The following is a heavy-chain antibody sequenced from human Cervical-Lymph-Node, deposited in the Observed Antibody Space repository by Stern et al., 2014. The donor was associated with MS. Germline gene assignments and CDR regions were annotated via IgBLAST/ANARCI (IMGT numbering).Heavy chain of an antibody. Sequence: QVQLMQSGAEARAPGASMKVSCTASGYIFTDYYLHWVRQAPGQGLEWLGWINPNSGGTNYAQNFQGRVTMTRDTSISTAYMELRWLGSADTAVYYCARGSGTAYDLRGDYWGQGTLVTVSS. CDR3: ARGSGTAYDLRGDY. D-gene: IGHD3-3*01. V-gene: IGHV1-2*02. J-gene: IGHJ4*01. CDR1: GYIFTDYY. CDR2: INPNSGGT.